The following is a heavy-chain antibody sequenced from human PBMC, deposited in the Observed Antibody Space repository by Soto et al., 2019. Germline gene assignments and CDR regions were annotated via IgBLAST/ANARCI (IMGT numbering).Heavy chain of an antibody. D-gene: IGHD3-9*01. Sequence: GGSLRLSCAASGFTFSDYYMSWIRQAPGKGLEWVSYISSSGSTIYYADSVKGRFTISRDNAKNSLYLQMNSLRAEDTAVYYCARDRYYDILTGSDAFDIWGQGTMVTVSS. V-gene: IGHV3-11*01. CDR1: GFTFSDYY. CDR3: ARDRYYDILTGSDAFDI. CDR2: ISSSGSTI. J-gene: IGHJ3*02.